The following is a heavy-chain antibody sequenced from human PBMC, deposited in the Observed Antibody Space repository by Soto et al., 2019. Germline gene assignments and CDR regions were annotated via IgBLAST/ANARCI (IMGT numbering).Heavy chain of an antibody. D-gene: IGHD3-16*01. CDR2: IVRMLDTT. Sequence: TSVKVSCRASGGTFSTYGFSWVRQAPGQGLEWMGGIVRMLDTTNYAQNCQERVTINADESTSRVHMELSRLRSDDTDAYYCVRAPRTAMAFTYLKHWAQGTMVTL. CDR3: VRAPRTAMAFTYLKH. CDR1: GGTFSTYG. V-gene: IGHV1-69*13. J-gene: IGHJ4*02.